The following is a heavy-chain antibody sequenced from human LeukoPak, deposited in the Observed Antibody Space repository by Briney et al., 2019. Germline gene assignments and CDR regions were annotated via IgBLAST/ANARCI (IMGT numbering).Heavy chain of an antibody. CDR1: GYTFTSYG. V-gene: IGHV1-18*01. Sequence: ASVEVSCKASGYTFTSYGISWVRQAPGQGLEWMGWISAYNGNTNYAQKLQGRVTMTTDTSTSTAYMELRSLRSDDTAVYYCARDMGHIAVAAGRADAFDIWGQGTMVTVSS. D-gene: IGHD6-19*01. J-gene: IGHJ3*02. CDR2: ISAYNGNT. CDR3: ARDMGHIAVAAGRADAFDI.